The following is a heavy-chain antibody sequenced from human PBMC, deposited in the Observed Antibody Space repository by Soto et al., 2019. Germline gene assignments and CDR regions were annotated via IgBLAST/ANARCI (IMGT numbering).Heavy chain of an antibody. D-gene: IGHD3-3*01. V-gene: IGHV3-9*01. CDR2: ISWNSGSI. CDR1: GFTFDDYA. CDR3: AKDQDSFAGAFDI. Sequence: GGSLRLSCAASGFTFDDYAMHWVRQAPGKGLEWVSGISWNSGSIGYADSVKGRFTISRDNAKNSLYLQMNSLRAEDTALYYCAKDQDSFAGAFDIWGQGTMVTVSS. J-gene: IGHJ3*02.